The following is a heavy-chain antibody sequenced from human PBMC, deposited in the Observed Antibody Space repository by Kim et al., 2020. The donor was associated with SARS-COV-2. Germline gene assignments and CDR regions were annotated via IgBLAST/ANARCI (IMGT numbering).Heavy chain of an antibody. CDR1: GGSISNSFYY. D-gene: IGHD3-10*01. J-gene: IGHJ4*02. CDR3: ATYYYPSGTYYNPLIGY. CDR2: IYSSGST. Sequence: SETLSLTCSVSGGSISNSFYYWAWIRQPPGKGLEWVGTIYSSGSTYYNPSLKSRVTISKDTSKNQFSLRLTSVTAADTAVFYCATYYYPSGTYYNPLIGYWGQGTLVAVSS. V-gene: IGHV4-39*07.